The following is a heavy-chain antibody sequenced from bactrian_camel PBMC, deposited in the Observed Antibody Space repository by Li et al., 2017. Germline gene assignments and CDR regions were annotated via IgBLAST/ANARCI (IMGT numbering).Heavy chain of an antibody. D-gene: IGHD1*01. CDR2: INSDGSKT. V-gene: IGHV3S40*01. CDR1: GFTEGEGELD. CDR3: AALVQPWSAYADTCPRSSGY. Sequence: VQLVESGGGSVQTGGSLSVSCTASGFTEGEGELDLGWYRQAPGIECELVSAINSDGSKTYYAQSAKGRFTISQDYTKNTIVLQMNSLKPDDTAVYYCAALVQPWSAYADTCPRSSGYWGQGTQVTVS. J-gene: IGHJ6*01.